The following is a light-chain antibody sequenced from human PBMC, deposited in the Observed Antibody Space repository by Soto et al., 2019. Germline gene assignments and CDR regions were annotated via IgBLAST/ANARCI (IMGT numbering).Light chain of an antibody. J-gene: IGLJ3*02. Sequence: QSVLTQPPSASGSPGQSVTISCTGTSSDIGGYNYVSWYQQHPGKAPKLIIYEVSKRPSGVPDRFSGSKSGNTASLTVSGFQAEDEADYYCTSYAGSNNLVFAGGTQLTVL. CDR3: TSYAGSNNLV. CDR1: SSDIGGYNY. CDR2: EVS. V-gene: IGLV2-8*01.